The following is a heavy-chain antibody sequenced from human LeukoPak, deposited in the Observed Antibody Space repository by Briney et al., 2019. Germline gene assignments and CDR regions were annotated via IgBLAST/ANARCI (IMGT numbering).Heavy chain of an antibody. J-gene: IGHJ4*02. Sequence: ASVKVSCKASGYTFTSYGISWVRQAPGQGLDWMGWISAYSGNTNYAQKLQGRVTMTTDTSTSTAYMELRSLRSDDTAAYYCARDRNRPLWFGEFFPTLDYWGQGTLVTVSS. D-gene: IGHD3-10*01. CDR3: ARDRNRPLWFGEFFPTLDY. V-gene: IGHV1-18*01. CDR2: ISAYSGNT. CDR1: GYTFTSYG.